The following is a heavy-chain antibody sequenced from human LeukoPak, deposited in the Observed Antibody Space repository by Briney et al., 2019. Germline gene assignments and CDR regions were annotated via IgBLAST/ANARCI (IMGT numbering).Heavy chain of an antibody. V-gene: IGHV3-30*18. CDR1: GFTFSSYG. J-gene: IGHJ3*02. CDR2: ISYDGSNK. D-gene: IGHD2-15*01. Sequence: PGRSLRLSCAASGFTFSSYGMHWVRKAPGKGLEWVAVISYDGSNKYYADSVKGRFTISRDNSKNTLYLQMNSLRAEDTAVYYCAKDLVGAFDIWGQGTMVTVSS. CDR3: AKDLVGAFDI.